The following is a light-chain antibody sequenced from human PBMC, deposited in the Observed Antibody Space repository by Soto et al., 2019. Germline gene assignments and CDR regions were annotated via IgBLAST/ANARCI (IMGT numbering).Light chain of an antibody. J-gene: IGKJ1*01. V-gene: IGKV3-15*01. CDR2: GAS. CDR3: QQFHDWRT. Sequence: EIVMTQSPATLSVSPGERATLSCRASQSVSTNVAWYQQKPGQAPRLLIYGASTRATGIPARFSGSGSGTEFTLTISSLQSEDSAVFYCQQFHDWRTFGQGTKVEIK. CDR1: QSVSTN.